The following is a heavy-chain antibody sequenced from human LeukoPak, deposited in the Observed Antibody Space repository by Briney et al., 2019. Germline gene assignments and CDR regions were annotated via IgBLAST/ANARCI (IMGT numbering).Heavy chain of an antibody. V-gene: IGHV4-31*03. Sequence: SETLSLTCTVSGGSISSGDYYWSWIRQHPGKGLEWIGDIYYSGSTYYNPSLKSRVTISVDTSKNQFSLKLSSVTAADTAVYYCATTHRGAGSRYYFDQWGQGTLVTVSS. CDR1: GGSISSGDYY. J-gene: IGHJ4*02. CDR2: IYYSGST. CDR3: ATTHRGAGSRYYFDQ. D-gene: IGHD4/OR15-4a*01.